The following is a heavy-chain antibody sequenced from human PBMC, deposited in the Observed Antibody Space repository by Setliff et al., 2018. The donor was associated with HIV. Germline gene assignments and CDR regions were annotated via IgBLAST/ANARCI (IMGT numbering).Heavy chain of an antibody. V-gene: IGHV1-69*13. D-gene: IGHD1-26*01. CDR2: IIPALGTA. Sequence: GASVKVSCKASGDTFSNYPSSWLRQAPGQGPEWMGGIIPALGTANYAQKFQGRVTFTADESTNTAFMELSSLRSEDTAVYYCARDAGYSGSAWDSWGQGTLVTSPQ. J-gene: IGHJ4*02. CDR3: ARDAGYSGSAWDS. CDR1: GDTFSNYP.